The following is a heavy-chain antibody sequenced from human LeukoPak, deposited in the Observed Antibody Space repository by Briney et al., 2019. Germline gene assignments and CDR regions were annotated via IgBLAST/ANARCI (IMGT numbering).Heavy chain of an antibody. Sequence: SETLSLTCTVSGGSISSSSYYLGWIRQPPGKGLEWIGSIYYSGSTYYNPSLKSRVTISVDTSKNQFSLKLSSVTAADTAVYYCARLEWLGNPYNWFDPWGQGTLVTVSS. J-gene: IGHJ5*02. CDR3: ARLEWLGNPYNWFDP. CDR2: IYYSGST. D-gene: IGHD6-19*01. V-gene: IGHV4-39*01. CDR1: GGSISSSSYY.